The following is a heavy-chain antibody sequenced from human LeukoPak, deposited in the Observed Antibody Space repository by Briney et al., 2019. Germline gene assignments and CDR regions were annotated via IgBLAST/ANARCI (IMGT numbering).Heavy chain of an antibody. CDR1: GFTFSSYG. CDR2: IGVGGTT. CDR3: AKTQGYYDC. D-gene: IGHD3-22*01. Sequence: GGSLRLSCAASGFTFSSYGMNWVRQAPGKGLEWVSGIGVGGTTYYADSVKGRFTISRDTSKNTPYLQMNSLRVEDTAVYYCAKTQGYYDCWGQGTLVTVSS. V-gene: IGHV3-23*01. J-gene: IGHJ4*02.